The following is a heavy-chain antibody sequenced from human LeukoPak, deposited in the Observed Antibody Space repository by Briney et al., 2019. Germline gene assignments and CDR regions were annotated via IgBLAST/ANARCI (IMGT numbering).Heavy chain of an antibody. D-gene: IGHD2-21*02. CDR2: IIPNFGTA. J-gene: IGHJ6*03. V-gene: IGHV1-69*13. CDR1: GGTFSSYA. CDR3: ARAGDDEHYYYYYMDV. Sequence: SVKVSCKASGGTFSSYAISWVRQAPGQGLEWMGGIIPNFGTANYAQKFQGRVTITADESTSTAYMELSSLRSEDTAVYYCARAGDDEHYYYYYMDVWGKGTTVTVSS.